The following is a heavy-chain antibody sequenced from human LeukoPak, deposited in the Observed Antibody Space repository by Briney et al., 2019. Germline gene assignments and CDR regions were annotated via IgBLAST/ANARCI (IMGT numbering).Heavy chain of an antibody. V-gene: IGHV4-34*01. CDR2: INHSGST. CDR1: GGSFSGYY. CDR3: ARGARFGELLGWFDP. D-gene: IGHD3-10*01. Sequence: SETLSLTCAVYGGSFSGYYWSWIRQPPGKGLEWIEEINHSGSTNYNPSLKSRVTISVDTSKNQFSLKLSSVTAADTAVYYCARGARFGELLGWFDPWGQGTLVTVSS. J-gene: IGHJ5*02.